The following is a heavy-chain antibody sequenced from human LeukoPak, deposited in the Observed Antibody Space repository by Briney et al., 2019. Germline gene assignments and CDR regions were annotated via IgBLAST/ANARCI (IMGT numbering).Heavy chain of an antibody. D-gene: IGHD2-2*02. CDR1: GYTFTGYY. Sequence: ASVKVSCKASGYTFTGYYTHWVRQAPGQGLEWMGWINPNSGGTNYAQKFQGRVTMTRDTSISTAYMELSRLRSDDTAVYYCARVERPPRSPFLDCSSTSCYNYSVPALDYWGQGTLVTVSS. CDR3: ARVERPPRSPFLDCSSTSCYNYSVPALDY. J-gene: IGHJ4*02. CDR2: INPNSGGT. V-gene: IGHV1-2*02.